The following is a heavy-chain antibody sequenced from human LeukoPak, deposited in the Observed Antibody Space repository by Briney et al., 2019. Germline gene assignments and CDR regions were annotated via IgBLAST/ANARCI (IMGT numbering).Heavy chain of an antibody. CDR2: INHSGST. CDR1: GGSFSGYY. J-gene: IGHJ4*02. D-gene: IGHD3-9*01. Sequence: SETLSLTCAVYGGSFSGYYWSWIRQPPGKGLEWIGEINHSGSTNYNPSLKSRVTISVDTSKNQFSLKLSSVTAADTAVYYCARGYFDSLPLYWGQGTLVTVSS. V-gene: IGHV4-34*01. CDR3: ARGYFDSLPLY.